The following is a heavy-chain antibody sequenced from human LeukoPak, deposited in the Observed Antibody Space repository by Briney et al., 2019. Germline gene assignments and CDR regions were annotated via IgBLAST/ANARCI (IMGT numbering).Heavy chain of an antibody. CDR3: ANLVRSSSRYY. CDR2: ISYDGSNK. V-gene: IGHV3-30-3*01. D-gene: IGHD6-6*01. Sequence: GGSLRLSCAASGFTFSSYAMHWVRQAPGKGLEWVAVISYDGSNKYYADSVKGRFTISRDNSKNTVYLQMNSLRAEDPAVYYCANLVRSSSRYYWGQGTLVTVSS. CDR1: GFTFSSYA. J-gene: IGHJ4*02.